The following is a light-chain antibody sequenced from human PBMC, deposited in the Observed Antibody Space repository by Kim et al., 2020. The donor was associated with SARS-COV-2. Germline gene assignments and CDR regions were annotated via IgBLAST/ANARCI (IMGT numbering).Light chain of an antibody. Sequence: QSITIACTGNSSDVGSYNLVSWYQQHTCKAPKLMIYEVSKRPSGVSNRFSGSKSGNTASLTISGLQAEDEADYYCCSYAGSSTYVVFGGGTQLTVL. J-gene: IGLJ2*01. CDR2: EVS. CDR3: CSYAGSSTYVV. CDR1: SSDVGSYNL. V-gene: IGLV2-23*02.